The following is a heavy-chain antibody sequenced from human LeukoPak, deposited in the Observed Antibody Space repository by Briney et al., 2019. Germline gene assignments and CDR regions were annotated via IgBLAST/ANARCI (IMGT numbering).Heavy chain of an antibody. CDR1: GYTFTSYY. D-gene: IGHD1-26*01. CDR3: ASGSYYGDGGPL. CDR2: INPSGGST. V-gene: IGHV1-46*01. Sequence: ASVKVSCKAFGYTFTSYYMHWVRQAPGQGLELMGIINPSGGSTNYAQKFQGRVTMTRDTSTSTVYMELSSLRSEDTAVYYCASGSYYGDGGPLWGQGTLVTVSS. J-gene: IGHJ4*02.